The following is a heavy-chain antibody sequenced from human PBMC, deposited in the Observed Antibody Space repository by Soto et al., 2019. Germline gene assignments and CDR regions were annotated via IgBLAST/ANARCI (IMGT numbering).Heavy chain of an antibody. CDR1: GFTFSDYY. D-gene: IGHD3-9*01. CDR3: ARDLVSDILTGLDY. CDR2: ISSSGSTI. V-gene: IGHV3-11*01. Sequence: QVQLVESGGGLVKPGGSLRLSCSASGFTFSDYYMSWIRQAPGKGLDCVSYISSSGSTIYYAASVKGRFTISRDNAKNSLYRQMNSLRAEDTAVYYCARDLVSDILTGLDYWGQGTLVTVSS. J-gene: IGHJ4*02.